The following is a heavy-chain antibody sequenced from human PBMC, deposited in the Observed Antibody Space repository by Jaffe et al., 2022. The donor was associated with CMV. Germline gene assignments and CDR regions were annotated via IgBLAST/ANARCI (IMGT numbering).Heavy chain of an antibody. CDR1: GFSLSTTGVG. Sequence: QITLKESGPTLVKPTQTLTLTCTFSGFSLSTTGVGVGWIRQPPGKALEWLALIYWDDNKRYSPSLKSRLTITKDTSKNQVVLTMTNVDPVDTATYYCAHRRLGYGEAPVSYFDYWGQGTLVTVSS. CDR2: IYWDDNK. V-gene: IGHV2-5*02. J-gene: IGHJ4*02. CDR3: AHRRLGYGEAPVSYFDY. D-gene: IGHD4-17*01.